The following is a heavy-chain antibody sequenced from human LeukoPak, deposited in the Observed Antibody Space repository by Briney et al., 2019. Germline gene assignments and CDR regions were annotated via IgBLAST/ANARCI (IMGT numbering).Heavy chain of an antibody. J-gene: IGHJ5*02. Sequence: ASVKVSCKASGYTFTGYYMHWVRQAPGQGLEWMGWINPNSGGTNYAQKFQGRVTMTRDTSISTAYMELSRLRSDDTAVYYCARDSGYCSGGSCSPDNWFDPWGQGTLVTVSP. CDR2: INPNSGGT. D-gene: IGHD2-15*01. V-gene: IGHV1-2*02. CDR3: ARDSGYCSGGSCSPDNWFDP. CDR1: GYTFTGYY.